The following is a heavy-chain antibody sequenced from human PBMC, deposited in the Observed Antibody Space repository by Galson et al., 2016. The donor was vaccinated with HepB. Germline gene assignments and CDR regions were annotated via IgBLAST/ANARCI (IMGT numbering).Heavy chain of an antibody. CDR1: GFSFSTYD. D-gene: IGHD6-6*01. V-gene: IGHV3-23*01. CDR3: AKVVPTGGHFFDS. Sequence: SLRLSCAASGFSFSTYDMNWVRQAPGKGLEWVATINGPSTATPYADSVKGRFTVSRDSSRDTLYLQMTSLRAEDTAIYYCAKVVPTGGHFFDSWGQGSLVTVSA. J-gene: IGHJ4*02. CDR2: INGPSTAT.